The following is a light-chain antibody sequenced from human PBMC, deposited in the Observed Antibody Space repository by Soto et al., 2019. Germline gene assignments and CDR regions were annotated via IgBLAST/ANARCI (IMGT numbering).Light chain of an antibody. V-gene: IGKV3-15*01. CDR2: LSS. J-gene: IGKJ1*01. CDR1: ESVSGT. CDR3: QRYDNYPWT. Sequence: ETVMTQSPATLSLSPGERATLSCRASESVSGTLAWYQQKPGQAPRLLVYLSSARATGIPVRFSVSGSGSGFTLTISSLDPQDVAVYYYQRYDNYPWTFGQGTKVDIK.